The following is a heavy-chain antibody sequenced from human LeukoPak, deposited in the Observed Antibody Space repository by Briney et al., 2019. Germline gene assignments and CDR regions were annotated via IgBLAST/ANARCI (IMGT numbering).Heavy chain of an antibody. J-gene: IGHJ4*02. Sequence: PSETLSLTCTVSGGSISSSSYYWGWIRQPPGKGLEWIGSIYYSGSTYYKSSLKSRVTVSVGTSKNQFSLKLSSVTAADTAVYSCAGFTFFRGVITFDYWGQGTLVTVSS. V-gene: IGHV4-39*01. CDR1: GGSISSSSYY. D-gene: IGHD3-10*01. CDR2: IYYSGST. CDR3: AGFTFFRGVITFDY.